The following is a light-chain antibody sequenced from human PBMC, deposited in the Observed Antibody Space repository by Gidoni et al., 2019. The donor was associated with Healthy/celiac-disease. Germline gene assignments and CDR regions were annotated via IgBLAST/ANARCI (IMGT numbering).Light chain of an antibody. J-gene: IGKJ2*01. CDR1: SW. V-gene: IGKV1-5*03. Sequence: SWFAWYQQKPGKAPKLLIYKASSLESGVPSRFSGSGSGTEFTLTISSLQPDDFATYYCQQYNSYPYTFGQGTKLEIK. CDR3: QQYNSYPYT. CDR2: KAS.